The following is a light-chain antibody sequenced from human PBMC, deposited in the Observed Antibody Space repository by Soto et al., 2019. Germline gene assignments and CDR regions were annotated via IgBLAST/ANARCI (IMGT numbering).Light chain of an antibody. Sequence: DIVMTQSPDSLAVSLGERATINCKSSQSVLYSSTNNNYLAWYQQKPGQPPKLLIYWASTRESGVPDRFSGSGSGKDFTLAISSLQAEDVAVYYCQQYYSTPYTFGQWTKLEIK. J-gene: IGKJ2*01. CDR3: QQYYSTPYT. CDR2: WAS. CDR1: QSVLYSSTNNNY. V-gene: IGKV4-1*01.